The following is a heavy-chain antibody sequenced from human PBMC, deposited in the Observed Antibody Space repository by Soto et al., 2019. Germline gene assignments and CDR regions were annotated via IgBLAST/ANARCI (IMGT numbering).Heavy chain of an antibody. V-gene: IGHV3-21*01. CDR2: ISSSSSYI. J-gene: IGHJ3*02. CDR1: GFTFSSYS. D-gene: IGHD3-22*01. CDR3: ARDLRLFMATRNRPNAFDI. Sequence: LRLSCAASGFTFSSYSMNWVRQAPGKGLEWVSSISSSSSYIYYADSVKGRFTISRDNAKNSLYLQMNSLRAEDTAVYYCARDLRLFMATRNRPNAFDIWCQAIMVTVS.